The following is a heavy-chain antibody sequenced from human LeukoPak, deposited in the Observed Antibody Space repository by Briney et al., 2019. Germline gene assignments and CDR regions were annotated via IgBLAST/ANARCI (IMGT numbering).Heavy chain of an antibody. CDR3: ARDGAYSSFTY. CDR2: INPDGSQK. J-gene: IGHJ4*02. D-gene: IGHD3-16*01. CDR1: GFTFSDYW. Sequence: GGSLRLSCAASGFTFSDYWMDWLRQAPGKGLEWVASINPDGSQKDYVASVEGRFTISRDNAKNSLFLQMNSLRVEDTAVYYRARDGAYSSFTYWGQGDLVTVSS. V-gene: IGHV3-7*01.